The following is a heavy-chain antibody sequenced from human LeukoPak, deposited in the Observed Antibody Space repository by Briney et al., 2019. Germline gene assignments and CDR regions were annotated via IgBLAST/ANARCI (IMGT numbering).Heavy chain of an antibody. CDR3: AKVLNRVQLWQIYYFDY. Sequence: GGSLRLSCAASEFTLSSYAMSWVRQAPGKGLEWVSGISGGGGTTYYTDSVKGRFSISRDNSKNTLYLQMNSLRAEDTAVYYCAKVLNRVQLWQIYYFDYWGQGTLVTVSS. D-gene: IGHD5-18*01. CDR2: ISGGGGTT. J-gene: IGHJ4*02. V-gene: IGHV3-23*01. CDR1: EFTLSSYA.